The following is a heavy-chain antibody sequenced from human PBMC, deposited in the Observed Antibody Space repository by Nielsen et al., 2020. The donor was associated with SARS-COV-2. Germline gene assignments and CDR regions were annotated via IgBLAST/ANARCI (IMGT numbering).Heavy chain of an antibody. J-gene: IGHJ4*02. V-gene: IGHV2-70*11. CDR1: GFSLSTSGMC. CDR2: IDWDDDE. CDR3: ARIWGSSSSPDY. Sequence: SGPTLVKPTQTLTLTCTFSGFSLSTSGMCVSWIRQPPGKALEWLARIDWDDDENYSTSLRTRLTLSKDTSKNQVVLTMTNMDPVDTATYYCARIWGSSSSPDYWGQGTLVTVSS. D-gene: IGHD6-6*01.